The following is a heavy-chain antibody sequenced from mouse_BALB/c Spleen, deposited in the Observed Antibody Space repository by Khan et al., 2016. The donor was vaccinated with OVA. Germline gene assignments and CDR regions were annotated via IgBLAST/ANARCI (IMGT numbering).Heavy chain of an antibody. CDR2: ISYSGNT. CDR3: ARVHGGDFDY. CDR1: GYSITSDYA. V-gene: IGHV3-2*02. J-gene: IGHJ2*01. Sequence: EVQLVETGPGLVKPSQSLSLTCTVTGYSITSDYAWNWIRQFPGNKLEWLGYISYSGNTKYNPSLKSRISVTRDTSKNQFFLQLTSVTTEDTATYYCARVHGGDFDYWGQGTTLIVSS.